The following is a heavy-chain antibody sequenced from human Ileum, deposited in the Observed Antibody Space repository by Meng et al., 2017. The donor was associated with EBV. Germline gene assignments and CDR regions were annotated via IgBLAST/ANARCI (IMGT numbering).Heavy chain of an antibody. Sequence: QESAPNLWEPAGPLSLTCSVPGCFCGTASYRWTWFRQPPGKGLEWIGNIFDLGNTNYNPSLKSRLTISEDTSKNQFYLRLSPLTAADTAMYYCAKEPNPGYYSGGGFFDWGQGTLVTVSS. J-gene: IGHJ4*02. V-gene: IGHV4-61*01. D-gene: IGHD2-15*01. CDR2: IFDLGNT. CDR3: AKEPNPGYYSGGGFFD. CDR1: GCFCGTASYR.